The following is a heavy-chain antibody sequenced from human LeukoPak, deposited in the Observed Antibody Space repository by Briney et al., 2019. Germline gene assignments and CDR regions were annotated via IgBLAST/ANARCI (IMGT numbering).Heavy chain of an antibody. D-gene: IGHD3-9*01. V-gene: IGHV3-74*01. CDR2: INSDGRST. Sequence: GGSLRLSCAASGFTFSNYWMHWVRQAPGKGLVWVSRINSDGRSTNYADSVKGRFTISRDNAKNTLYLQMNSLRAQDTAVYYCARGADSGYSSDNWGQGTLVSVSS. J-gene: IGHJ4*02. CDR3: ARGADSGYSSDN. CDR1: GFTFSNYW.